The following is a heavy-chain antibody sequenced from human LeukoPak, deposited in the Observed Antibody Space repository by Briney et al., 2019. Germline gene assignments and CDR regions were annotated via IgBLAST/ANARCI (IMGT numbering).Heavy chain of an antibody. D-gene: IGHD6-13*01. CDR3: AGGGAYSSSWYVCFDY. V-gene: IGHV4-61*01. CDR2: IYYSGST. Sequence: SETLSLTCTVSGGSVSSGSYYWSWIRQPPGKGLEWIGYIYYSGSTNYNPSLKSRVTISVDTSKNQFSLKLCSVTAADTAVYYCAGGGAYSSSWYVCFDYWGQGTLVTVSS. J-gene: IGHJ4*02. CDR1: GGSVSSGSYY.